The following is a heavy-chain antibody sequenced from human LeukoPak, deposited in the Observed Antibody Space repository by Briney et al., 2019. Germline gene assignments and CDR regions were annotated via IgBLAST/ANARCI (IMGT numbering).Heavy chain of an antibody. CDR3: ANTFGGSYYYYYMDV. CDR2: ISSSGSTI. J-gene: IGHJ6*03. Sequence: GGSLRLSCAASGFTFSSYEMNWVRQAPGRGLEWVSYISSSGSTIYYADSVKGRFTISRDNSKNTLYLQMNSLRAEDTAVYYCANTFGGSYYYYYMDVWGKGTTVTVSS. CDR1: GFTFSSYE. V-gene: IGHV3-48*03. D-gene: IGHD3-16*01.